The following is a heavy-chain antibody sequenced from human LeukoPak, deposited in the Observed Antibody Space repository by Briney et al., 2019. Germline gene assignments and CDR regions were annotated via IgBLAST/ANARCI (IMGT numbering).Heavy chain of an antibody. CDR2: IYYTRPT. D-gene: IGHD6-19*01. CDR3: ARYGGSGWVIDN. CDR1: GRSISSYY. V-gene: IGHV4-59*08. J-gene: IGHJ4*02. Sequence: PSETLSLTCSVSGRSISSYYWTWIREPPGERLECTGYIYYTRPTSYNPALKPRVTTSVDTSKKQCSLKLTSVTAADTAVYYCARYGGSGWVIDNGGKGTLVTVSS.